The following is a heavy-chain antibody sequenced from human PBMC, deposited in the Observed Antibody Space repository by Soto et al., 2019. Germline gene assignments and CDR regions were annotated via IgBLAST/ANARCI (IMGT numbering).Heavy chain of an antibody. V-gene: IGHV1-46*01. CDR3: ARDSNRAAAGTGWFDP. Sequence: QVQLLQSGAEVKKPGASVNISCKASGYSFRTYFIHWVRQAPGQGLEWMGVINPIGGRTKYAQRFQGRVVMTSDTSTGTVYMELSSLRSDDTAVYYCARDSNRAAAGTGWFDPWGQGSPVTVSS. CDR2: INPIGGRT. J-gene: IGHJ5*02. CDR1: GYSFRTYF. D-gene: IGHD6-13*01.